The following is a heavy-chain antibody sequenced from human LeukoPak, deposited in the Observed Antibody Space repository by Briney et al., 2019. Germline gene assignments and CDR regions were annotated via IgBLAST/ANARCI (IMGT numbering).Heavy chain of an antibody. V-gene: IGHV3-30*02. J-gene: IGHJ4*02. CDR1: GFTFSSYG. Sequence: GGSLRLSCAASGFTFSSYGMHWVRQAPGKGLEWVAFIRYDGSNKYYADSVKGRFTISRDNSKNTLYLQMNSLRAEGTAVYYCARNSYDGSTFDYWGQGTLVTVSS. CDR3: ARNSYDGSTFDY. CDR2: IRYDGSNK. D-gene: IGHD5-18*01.